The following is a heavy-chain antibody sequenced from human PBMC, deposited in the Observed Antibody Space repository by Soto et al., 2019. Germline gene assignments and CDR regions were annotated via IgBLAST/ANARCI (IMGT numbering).Heavy chain of an antibody. V-gene: IGHV4-31*03. CDR3: SRWGSGSYFFYY. D-gene: IGHD3-10*01. CDR2: IYYSGST. Sequence: TLSLTCTVSGGSISSGGYYWSWIRQHPGKGLEWIGYIYYSGSTYYNPSLKSRVTISVDTSKNRFSLKLSSVTAADTAVYYCSRWGSGSYFFYYWGQGTLVTVSS. J-gene: IGHJ4*02. CDR1: GGSISSGGYY.